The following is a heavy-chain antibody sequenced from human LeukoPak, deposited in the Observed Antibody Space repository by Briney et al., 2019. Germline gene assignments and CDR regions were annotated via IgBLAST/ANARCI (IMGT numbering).Heavy chain of an antibody. J-gene: IGHJ4*02. CDR1: GGSFSGYY. Sequence: SETLSLTCAVYGGSFSGYYWSWIRQPPGKGLEWIGEINRSGSTNYNPSLKSRVTISLDTSKNQFSLKLNSVTAADTAVYYCTRGRRDGYNLRNFDYWGQGTLVTVSS. D-gene: IGHD5-24*01. CDR3: TRGRRDGYNLRNFDY. CDR2: INRSGST. V-gene: IGHV4-34*01.